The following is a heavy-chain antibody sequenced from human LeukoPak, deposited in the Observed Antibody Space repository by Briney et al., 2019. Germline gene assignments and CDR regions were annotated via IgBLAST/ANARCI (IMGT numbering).Heavy chain of an antibody. J-gene: IGHJ4*02. CDR3: ARDRGGYYFDY. CDR2: IYSGGST. V-gene: IGHV3-66*01. Sequence: GGSLRLSCAASGFTVSSNYMSWVRQAPGKGLEWVPFIYSGGSTYYADSVKGRFTISRDNSNNTLYLQMNSLRAEDTAVYYCARDRGGYYFDYWGQGTLVTVSS. D-gene: IGHD3-3*01. CDR1: GFTVSSNY.